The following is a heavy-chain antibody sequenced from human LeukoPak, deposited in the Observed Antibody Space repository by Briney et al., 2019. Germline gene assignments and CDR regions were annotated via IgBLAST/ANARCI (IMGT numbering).Heavy chain of an antibody. J-gene: IGHJ4*02. V-gene: IGHV1-69*05. CDR2: IIPIFGTA. Sequence: GASVKVSCKASGGTFSSYAISWVRQAPGQGLEWMGGIIPIFGTANYAQKFQGRVTITTDESTSTAYMELSSLRSEDTAVYYCARDVWNGNYDSSGYYFDYWGQGTLVTVSS. D-gene: IGHD3-22*01. CDR3: ARDVWNGNYDSSGYYFDY. CDR1: GGTFSSYA.